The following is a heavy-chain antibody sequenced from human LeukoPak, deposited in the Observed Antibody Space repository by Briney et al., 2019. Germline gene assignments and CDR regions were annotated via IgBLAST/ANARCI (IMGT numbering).Heavy chain of an antibody. J-gene: IGHJ5*02. CDR3: AKDDGYSGYDSWFDP. CDR1: GFTFSSYG. V-gene: IGHV3-30*18. CDR2: MSYDGSNK. D-gene: IGHD5-12*01. Sequence: GGSLRLSCAASGFTFSSYGMHWVRQAPGKGLEWVAAMSYDGSNKYYADSVKGRFTISRDNYKNTLYLQMNSLRAEDTAVYYCAKDDGYSGYDSWFDPWGQGTLVTASS.